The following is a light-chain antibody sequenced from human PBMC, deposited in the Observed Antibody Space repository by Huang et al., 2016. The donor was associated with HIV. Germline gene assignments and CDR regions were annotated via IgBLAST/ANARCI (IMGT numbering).Light chain of an antibody. Sequence: IVMTQSPLSLPVTPGEPASISCRSSQSLLHTNGYSYGAWYLHKPGRSPQLLIYLSSNRASGGPERFSGSGSVLDFTLKISSVEAEDVGIYYCMQALQNPRTFGQGTRLEIK. CDR2: LSS. CDR1: QSLLHTNGYSY. J-gene: IGKJ5*01. V-gene: IGKV2-28*01. CDR3: MQALQNPRT.